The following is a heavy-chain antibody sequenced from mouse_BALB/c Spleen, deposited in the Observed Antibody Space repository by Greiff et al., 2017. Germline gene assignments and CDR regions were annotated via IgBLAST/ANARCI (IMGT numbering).Heavy chain of an antibody. CDR3: ARNDGYYVYAMDY. CDR1: GFNIKDTY. V-gene: IGHV14-3*02. J-gene: IGHJ4*01. CDR2: IDPANGNT. Sequence: VQLQQSGAELVKPGASVKLSCTASGFNIKDTYMHWVKQRPEQGLEWIGRIDPANGNTKYDPKFQGKATITADTSSNTDYLQLSSLTSEDTAVYYCARNDGYYVYAMDYWGQGTSVTVSS. D-gene: IGHD2-3*01.